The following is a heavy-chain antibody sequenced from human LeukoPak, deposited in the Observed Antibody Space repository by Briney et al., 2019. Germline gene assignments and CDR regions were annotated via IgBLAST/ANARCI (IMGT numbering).Heavy chain of an antibody. CDR3: ARSGGSLDAFDI. CDR2: IGTAGDT. J-gene: IGHJ3*02. CDR1: GFTFSSYD. V-gene: IGHV3-13*01. D-gene: IGHD3-16*01. Sequence: PGGSLRLSCAASGFTFSSYDMHWVRQATGKGLEWVSAIGTAGDTYYPGSVKGRFTISRENAKNSLYLQMNSLRAGDTAVYYCARSGGSLDAFDIWGQGTMVTASS.